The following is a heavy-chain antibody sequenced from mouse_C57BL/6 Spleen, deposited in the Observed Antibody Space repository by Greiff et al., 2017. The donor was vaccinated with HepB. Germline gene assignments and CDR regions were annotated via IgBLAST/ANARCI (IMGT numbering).Heavy chain of an antibody. D-gene: IGHD2-1*01. CDR1: GYTFTSYW. CDR3: ARRGVYYGNYDY. Sequence: QVQLKQPGAELVKPGASVKLSCKASGYTFTSYWMQWVKQRPGQGLEWIGEIDPSDSYTNYNQKFKGKATLTVDTSSSTAYMQLSSLTSEDSAVYYCARRGVYYGNYDYWGQGTTLTVSS. J-gene: IGHJ2*01. V-gene: IGHV1-50*01. CDR2: IDPSDSYT.